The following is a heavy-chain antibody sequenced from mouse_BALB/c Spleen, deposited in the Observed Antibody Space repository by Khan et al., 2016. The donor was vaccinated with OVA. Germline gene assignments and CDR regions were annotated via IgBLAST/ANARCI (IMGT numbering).Heavy chain of an antibody. J-gene: IGHJ3*01. CDR2: ISYSGST. Sequence: VQLKQSGPGLVKPSQSLSLTCTVTGYPITSDYAWNWIRQFPGNKLEWMGYISYSGSTSYNPSLKSRISITRDTSKNQFFLQLNSVTTEDTATYYCARPVYSAWFAYWGQGTLVTVSA. V-gene: IGHV3-2*02. CDR1: GYPITSDYA. D-gene: IGHD1-1*01. CDR3: ARPVYSAWFAY.